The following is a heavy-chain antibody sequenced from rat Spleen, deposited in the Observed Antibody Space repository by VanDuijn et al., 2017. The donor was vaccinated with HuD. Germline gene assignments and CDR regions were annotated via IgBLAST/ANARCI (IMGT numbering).Heavy chain of an antibody. J-gene: IGHJ2*01. Sequence: EVKLVESGGGLVQPGRSLKLSCAASGFNFIDYWMGWVRQAPGKGLEWIGEINKDGSTMNYTPSLKDKFTISRDNVQNTLYLQMSKLGSEDTAIYYCARVNGPFDYGGQGVMVTVSS. CDR2: INKDGSTM. CDR1: GFNFIDYW. CDR3: ARVNGPFDY. V-gene: IGHV4-2*01.